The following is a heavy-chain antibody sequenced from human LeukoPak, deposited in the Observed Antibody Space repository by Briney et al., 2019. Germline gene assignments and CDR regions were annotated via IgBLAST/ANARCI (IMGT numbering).Heavy chain of an antibody. CDR1: GYTFTSYG. CDR2: ISAYNGNT. J-gene: IGHJ4*02. V-gene: IGHV1-18*01. D-gene: IGHD1-26*01. Sequence: ASVKVSFEASGYTFTSYGISWVRQAPGQGLEWVGWISAYNGNTNNAQKLQGRVTMTTDTSTSTAYMELRSLRSDDTAVYYCARSKRGSYSNFDYWGQGTLVTVSS. CDR3: ARSKRGSYSNFDY.